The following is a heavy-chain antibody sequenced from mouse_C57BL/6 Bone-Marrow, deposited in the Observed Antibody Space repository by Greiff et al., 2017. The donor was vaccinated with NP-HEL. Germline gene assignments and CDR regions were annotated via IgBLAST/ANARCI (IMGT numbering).Heavy chain of an antibody. CDR2: IYPRSGNT. CDR3: ASTLWDLFAY. CDR1: GYTFTSYG. V-gene: IGHV1-81*01. J-gene: IGHJ3*01. D-gene: IGHD4-1*01. Sequence: QVQLQQSGAELARPGASVKLSCKASGYTFTSYGISWVKQRTGQGLEWIGEIYPRSGNTYYNEKFKGKATLTADKSSSTAYMELRSLTSEDSAVYFCASTLWDLFAYWGQGTLVTVSA.